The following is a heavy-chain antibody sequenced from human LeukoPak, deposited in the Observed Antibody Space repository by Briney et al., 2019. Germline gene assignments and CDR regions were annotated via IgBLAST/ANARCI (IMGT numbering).Heavy chain of an antibody. J-gene: IGHJ6*02. CDR1: GYTFTANY. D-gene: IGHD3-10*01. CDR2: INANSGDT. V-gene: IGHV1-2*02. Sequence: ASVKVSCKASGYTFTANYMHWVRQAPGHGLEWMGRINANSGDTNFKQNFQGRVTMTLAESISPALMELGRLRSDDTAGDYRSRGLPRGLDVSGQGTTVTVSS. CDR3: SRGLPRGLDV.